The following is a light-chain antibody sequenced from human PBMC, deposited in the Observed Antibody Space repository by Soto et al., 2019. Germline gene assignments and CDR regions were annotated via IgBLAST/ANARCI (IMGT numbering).Light chain of an antibody. CDR1: QSVSSSY. CDR3: QQYGSSYT. Sequence: ENVLTQSPGTLSLSPGERVTLSCRASQSVSSSYLAWYQQKSGQAPRLLVYGASIRAIGIPDRFSGSGSGTDFTLTISGLEPEDFAVYYCQQYGSSYTFGQRTKLQIK. CDR2: GAS. J-gene: IGKJ2*01. V-gene: IGKV3-20*01.